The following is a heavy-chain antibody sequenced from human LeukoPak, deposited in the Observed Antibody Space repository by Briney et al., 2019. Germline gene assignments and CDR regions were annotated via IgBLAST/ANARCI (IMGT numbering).Heavy chain of an antibody. V-gene: IGHV1-2*02. D-gene: IGHD4-17*01. CDR2: INPNSGGT. J-gene: IGHJ4*02. CDR3: ARPRDYGDYEDYFDY. CDR1: GYTFTGYY. Sequence: GASVKVPCKASGYTFTGYYMHWVRQPPGPGPEWMGWINPNSGGTNYAQKFQGRVTMTRDTSISTAYMELSRLRSDDTAVYYCARPRDYGDYEDYFDYWGQGTLVTVSS.